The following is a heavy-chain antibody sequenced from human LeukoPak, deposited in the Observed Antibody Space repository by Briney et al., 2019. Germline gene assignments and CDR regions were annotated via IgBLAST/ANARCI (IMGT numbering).Heavy chain of an antibody. J-gene: IGHJ6*03. CDR3: ARAPHSRGPYYYYYYRAV. CDR2: MNPNSGNT. V-gene: IGHV1-8*01. CDR1: GYTFTSYD. Sequence: ASVKVSCKASGYTFTSYDINWVRQATGQGLEWMGWMNPNSGNTGYAQKFQGRVTMTRNTSISTAYMELSSLRSEDTAMYYCARAPHSRGPYYYYYYRAVGGKGTTVTIPS. D-gene: IGHD6-19*01.